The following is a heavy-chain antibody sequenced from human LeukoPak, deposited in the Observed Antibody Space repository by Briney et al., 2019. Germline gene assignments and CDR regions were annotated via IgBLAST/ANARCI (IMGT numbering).Heavy chain of an antibody. CDR1: GYTFTHYY. V-gene: IGHV1-2*02. CDR2: INPISCGT. D-gene: IGHD5-24*01. J-gene: IGHJ4*02. CDR3: AREDGSFDY. Sequence: ASVKVSCMPSGYTFTHYYIHWVRQAPGQGLEWMAWINPISCGTNSAQKFQGRVTMTRDTSISTAYMELSGLRSDDTAVYYWAREDGSFDYWGQGTLVTVSS.